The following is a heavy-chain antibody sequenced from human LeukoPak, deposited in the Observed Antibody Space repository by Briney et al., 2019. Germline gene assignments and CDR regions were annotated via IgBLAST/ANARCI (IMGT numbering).Heavy chain of an antibody. D-gene: IGHD3-10*01. Sequence: GGSLRLSCAASGFTFRSYNMNWVRQAPGKGLEWVSFISSSSSYIYYADSVKGRFTISRDNAKNRLYMQMNSLRVEDTAVYYCARDMIRGVVNNWGQGTLVTVSS. CDR1: GFTFRSYN. V-gene: IGHV3-21*01. CDR2: ISSSSSYI. J-gene: IGHJ4*02. CDR3: ARDMIRGVVNN.